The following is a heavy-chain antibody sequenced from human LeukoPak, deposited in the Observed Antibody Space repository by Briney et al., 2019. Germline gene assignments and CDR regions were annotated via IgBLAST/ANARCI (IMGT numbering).Heavy chain of an antibody. CDR1: GFTFSGYS. Sequence: PGGSLRLSCTASGFTFSGYSMGWVRQAPGKGLEWVSYISTGSSTIYYAGSVTGRFTISRDNAKNSLYLQMNSLRAEDTAMYYRARSRGFDFWGQGALVTVSS. J-gene: IGHJ4*02. CDR2: ISTGSSTI. V-gene: IGHV3-48*01. CDR3: ARSRGFDF. D-gene: IGHD3-16*01.